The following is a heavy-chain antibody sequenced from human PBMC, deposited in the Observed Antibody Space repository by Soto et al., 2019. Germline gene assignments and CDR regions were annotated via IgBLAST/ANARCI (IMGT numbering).Heavy chain of an antibody. CDR1: VYSFAGYW. CDR3: ARQIYDSDTGPNFQYYFDS. Sequence: GESLKISFKGSVYSFAGYWITWLRQKPGKGLEWMGRIDPSDSQTYYSPSFRGHVTISVTKSITTVFLQWSSLRASDTAMYYCARQIYDSDTGPNFQYYFDSWGQGTPVTVSS. CDR2: IDPSDSQT. V-gene: IGHV5-10-1*01. D-gene: IGHD3-22*01. J-gene: IGHJ4*02.